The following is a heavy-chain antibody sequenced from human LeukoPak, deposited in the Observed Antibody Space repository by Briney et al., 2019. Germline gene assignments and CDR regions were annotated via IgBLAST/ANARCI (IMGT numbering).Heavy chain of an antibody. CDR2: ISYSSSHI. D-gene: IGHD2-15*01. J-gene: IGHJ5*02. Sequence: PGGSLRLSCAASGFTFSSSTMNWVRQAPGKGLEWVSAISYSSSHIYYADSVKGRFTISRDNVKNSLFLQMNSLRAEDTAVYYCARDGYCSVGTCGWFDPWGQGTLVTVSS. CDR3: ARDGYCSVGTCGWFDP. CDR1: GFTFSSST. V-gene: IGHV3-21*01.